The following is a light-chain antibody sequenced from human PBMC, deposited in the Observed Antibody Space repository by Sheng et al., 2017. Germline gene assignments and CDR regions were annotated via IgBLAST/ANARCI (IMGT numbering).Light chain of an antibody. CDR3: CSYAGDFHX. CDR1: SSDIGAYNF. J-gene: IGLJ3*02. V-gene: IGLV2-11*01. CDR2: DVN. Sequence: QSALTQPRSVSGSPGQSVTISCTGTSSDIGAYNFVSWYQQHPGKAPRLMIYDVNRRPSGVPDRFSGSKSGDTASLTISGLQGDDEAHYYCCSYAGDFHXFGGGTTVTVL.